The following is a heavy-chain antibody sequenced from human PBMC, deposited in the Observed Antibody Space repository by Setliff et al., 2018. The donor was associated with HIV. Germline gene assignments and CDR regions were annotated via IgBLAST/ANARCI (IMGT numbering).Heavy chain of an antibody. CDR2: IYYTGST. Sequence: SETLSLTCTVSGGSMSSYYWSWIRQPPGKGLEWIGSIYYTGSTDYNPSLMSRVTISLDTPKNQFSLKLNSVIAADTAVYYCARYLGDSGSPQYYYYYGMDVWGQGTTVTVSS. D-gene: IGHD3-10*01. J-gene: IGHJ6*02. V-gene: IGHV4-59*01. CDR1: GGSMSSYY. CDR3: ARYLGDSGSPQYYYYYGMDV.